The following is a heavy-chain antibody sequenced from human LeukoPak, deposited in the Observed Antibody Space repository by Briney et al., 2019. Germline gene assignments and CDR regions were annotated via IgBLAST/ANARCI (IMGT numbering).Heavy chain of an antibody. J-gene: IGHJ6*02. D-gene: IGHD6-13*01. CDR2: IYYSGST. Sequence: PSETLSLTCTVSGGSISSYYWSWIRQPPGKGLEWIGYIYYSGSTNYNPSLKSRVTISVDTSKNLFSLKLSSVTAADTAVYYCARHAKQQLVSSEHYYYGMDVWGQGTTVTVSS. V-gene: IGHV4-59*08. CDR3: ARHAKQQLVSSEHYYYGMDV. CDR1: GGSISSYY.